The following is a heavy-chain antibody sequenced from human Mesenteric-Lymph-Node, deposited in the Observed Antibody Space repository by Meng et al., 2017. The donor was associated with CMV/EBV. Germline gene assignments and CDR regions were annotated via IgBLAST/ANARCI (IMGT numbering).Heavy chain of an antibody. CDR1: GGTFSSYA. D-gene: IGHD5-12*01. CDR2: IIPILGIA. J-gene: IGHJ3*01. Sequence: SVKVSCKASGGTFSSYAISWVRQAPGQGLEWMGGIIPILGIANYAQKFQGRVTMTRNTSTSTAYMELSSLRSDDTAVYYCASNSGYTRYYVNWGQGTMVTVSS. V-gene: IGHV1-69*10. CDR3: ASNSGYTRYYVN.